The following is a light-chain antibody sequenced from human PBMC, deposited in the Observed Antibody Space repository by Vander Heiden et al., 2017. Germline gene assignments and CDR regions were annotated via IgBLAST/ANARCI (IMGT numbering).Light chain of an antibody. CDR2: GAS. CDR1: QSVSSSY. CDR3: QHQGT. J-gene: IGKJ2*01. V-gene: IGKV3-20*01. Sequence: EIVLTQTPGTLSLSPGERATLSCRASQSVSSSYLAWYQQKPGQAPRLLIYGASSRATGMPDRFSGSGSGTDFTLIISRLEPEDFAAYYCQHQGTFGQGTKLEIK.